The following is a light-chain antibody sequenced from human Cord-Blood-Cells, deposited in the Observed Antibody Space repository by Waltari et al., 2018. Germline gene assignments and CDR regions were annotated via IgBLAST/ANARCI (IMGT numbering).Light chain of an antibody. CDR3: QQYNNWPRT. V-gene: IGKV3-15*01. J-gene: IGKJ2*01. CDR2: GES. CDR1: LSVSSN. Sequence: EILMTQSPATLSVSPGERATLSCRASLSVSSNLAWYQQKPGQAPRLLINGESTRATGIPARFSGSGSGTEFTLTISSLQSEDFAVYYCQQYNNWPRTFGQGTKLEIK.